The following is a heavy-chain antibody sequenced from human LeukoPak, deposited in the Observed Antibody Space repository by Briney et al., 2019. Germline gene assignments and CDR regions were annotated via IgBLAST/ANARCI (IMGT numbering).Heavy chain of an antibody. V-gene: IGHV6-1*01. Sequence: SQTLSLTCAISGDSVASNNDACNWIRQSPSRGLEWLGRTYYRSKWYNDYAVSVKGRITINPDTSRNQFSLHLNSVTPEDSAVYYCARSAGGTVDYWGQGALVTVSS. CDR3: ARSAGGTVDY. CDR2: TYYRSKWYN. D-gene: IGHD6-13*01. J-gene: IGHJ4*02. CDR1: GDSVASNNDA.